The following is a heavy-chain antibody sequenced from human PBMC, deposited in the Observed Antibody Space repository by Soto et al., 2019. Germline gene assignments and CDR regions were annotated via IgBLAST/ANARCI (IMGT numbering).Heavy chain of an antibody. D-gene: IGHD2-2*01. CDR2: ISYDGSNK. CDR3: ARGRGSTGYLGREHYFDY. V-gene: IGHV3-30*03. Sequence: GGSLRLSCAASGFTFSSYGMHWVRQAPGKGLEWVAVISYDGSNKYYADSVKGRFTISRDNSKNTLYLQMNSLRAEDTAVYYCARGRGSTGYLGREHYFDYWGQGTLVTVS. CDR1: GFTFSSYG. J-gene: IGHJ4*02.